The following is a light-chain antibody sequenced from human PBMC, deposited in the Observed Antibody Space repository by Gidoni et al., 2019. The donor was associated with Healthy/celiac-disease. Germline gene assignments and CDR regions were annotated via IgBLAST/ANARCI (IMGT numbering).Light chain of an antibody. CDR3: QQYNNWPPIT. V-gene: IGKV3-15*01. CDR1: QSVSSN. J-gene: IGKJ5*01. CDR2: GAS. Sequence: IVMTHSSATLSVFPGERATLSCRASQSVSSNLAWYQQKPGQAPRLLIYGASTRATGIPARFSGSGSGTEFTLTISSLQSEDFAVYYCQQYNNWPPITFGQGTRLEIK.